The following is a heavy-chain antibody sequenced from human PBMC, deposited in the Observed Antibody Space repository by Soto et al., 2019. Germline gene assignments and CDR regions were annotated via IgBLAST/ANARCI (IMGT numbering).Heavy chain of an antibody. J-gene: IGHJ3*02. V-gene: IGHV4-59*01. CDR2: IYYSGST. CDR1: GGSISSYY. Sequence: ETLSLTCTVSGGSISSYYWSWIRQPPGKGLEWIGYIYYSGSTNYNPSLRSRVTISVDTSKNQFSLKLSSVTAADTAVYYCARDRRREYYYDSSGPAHDAFDIWGQGTMVTVS. D-gene: IGHD3-22*01. CDR3: ARDRRREYYYDSSGPAHDAFDI.